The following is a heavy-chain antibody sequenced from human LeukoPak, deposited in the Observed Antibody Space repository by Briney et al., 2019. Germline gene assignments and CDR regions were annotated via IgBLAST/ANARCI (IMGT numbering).Heavy chain of an antibody. D-gene: IGHD2-2*01. V-gene: IGHV1-3*01. CDR2: INAGIGNT. Sequence: ASVKVSCKASGYTFTSYAMHWVRQAPGQRLEWMGWINAGIGNTKYSQKFQGRVTITRDTSASTAYMELSSLRSEDTAVYYCARSPVPAAIFDYWGQGSLVTVSS. J-gene: IGHJ4*02. CDR1: GYTFTSYA. CDR3: ARSPVPAAIFDY.